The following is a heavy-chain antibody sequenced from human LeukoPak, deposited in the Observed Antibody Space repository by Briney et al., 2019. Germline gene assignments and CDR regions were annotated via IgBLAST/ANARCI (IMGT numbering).Heavy chain of an antibody. CDR3: ARVGYSYGRIDYFDY. CDR1: AGSISSGDYY. J-gene: IGHJ4*02. Sequence: SQTLSLTCTVSAGSISSGDYYWSWTRQPPGKGLEWIGYIYYSGSTYYNPSLKSRVTISVDTSKNQFSLRLSSVTAADTAVYYCARVGYSYGRIDYFDYWGQGTLVTVSS. CDR2: IYYSGST. V-gene: IGHV4-30-4*08. D-gene: IGHD5-18*01.